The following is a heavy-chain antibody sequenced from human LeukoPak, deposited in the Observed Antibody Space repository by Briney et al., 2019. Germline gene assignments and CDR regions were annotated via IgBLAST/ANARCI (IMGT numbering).Heavy chain of an antibody. Sequence: PGGSLRLSCAASGFTFSSYWMHWVRQAPGKGLVWVSRINSDGSSTSYADSVKGRFTLSRDNAKNTLYLQMNSLRAEDTAVYYCARGAYSSGWYGGSAFDIWGQGTMVTVSS. CDR1: GFTFSSYW. CDR2: INSDGSST. CDR3: ARGAYSSGWYGGSAFDI. J-gene: IGHJ3*02. D-gene: IGHD6-19*01. V-gene: IGHV3-74*01.